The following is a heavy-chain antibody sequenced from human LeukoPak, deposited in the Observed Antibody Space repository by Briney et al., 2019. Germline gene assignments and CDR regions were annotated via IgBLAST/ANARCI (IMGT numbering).Heavy chain of an antibody. D-gene: IGHD3-16*01. V-gene: IGHV1-2*02. J-gene: IGHJ4*02. Sequence: ASVKVSCKASGYTFTGYYMHWVRQAPGQGLEWMGWINPNSGGTNYAQKFQGRVTMTRDTSISTAYMELSRLRSDDTAVYYCARVSPYLGGSDYWGQGTLVTVSS. CDR1: GYTFTGYY. CDR3: ARVSPYLGGSDY. CDR2: INPNSGGT.